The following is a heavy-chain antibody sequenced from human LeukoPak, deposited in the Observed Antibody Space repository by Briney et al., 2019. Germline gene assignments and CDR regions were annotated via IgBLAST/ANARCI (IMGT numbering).Heavy chain of an antibody. J-gene: IGHJ4*02. D-gene: IGHD4-17*01. CDR2: ISSSGSTI. CDR3: ARASNDYGDDY. Sequence: GGSLRLSCAASGFTFSGYEMNWVRQAPGKGLEWVSYISSSGSTIYYADSVKGRFTISRDNAKNSLYLQMNSLRAEDTAVYYCARASNDYGDDYWGQGTLVTVSS. CDR1: GFTFSGYE. V-gene: IGHV3-48*03.